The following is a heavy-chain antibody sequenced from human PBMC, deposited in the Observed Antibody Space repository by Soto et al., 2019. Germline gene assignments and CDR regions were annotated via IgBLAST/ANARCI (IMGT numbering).Heavy chain of an antibody. V-gene: IGHV2-5*05. CDR3: ARYYFGSGLYFFDY. CDR2: IYWGDDK. D-gene: IGHD3-10*01. CDR1: GFSLSSSGVG. Sequence: QITLEESGPTLVKPTQTLTLTCTFSGFSLSSSGVGVGWIRQPPGEALEWLTLIYWGDDKRYGPSLKTRLTIAKDTSKNQVVLIMTNMDPVDTATYYCARYYFGSGLYFFDYWGQGTLVTVSS. J-gene: IGHJ4*02.